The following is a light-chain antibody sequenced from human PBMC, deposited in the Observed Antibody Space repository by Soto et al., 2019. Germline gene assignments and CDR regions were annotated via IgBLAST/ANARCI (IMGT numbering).Light chain of an antibody. CDR3: QQYNCPPFT. Sequence: DIQMTQSPSSLAASVGDRVTISCRASQGISNYLAWYQQKPGKYPKLLIYATSTLQSGVSSRFTASGSGTDFTLTISSLQPEDVATYYCQQYNCPPFTFGPGTKVDI. CDR1: QGISNY. J-gene: IGKJ3*01. CDR2: ATS. V-gene: IGKV1-27*01.